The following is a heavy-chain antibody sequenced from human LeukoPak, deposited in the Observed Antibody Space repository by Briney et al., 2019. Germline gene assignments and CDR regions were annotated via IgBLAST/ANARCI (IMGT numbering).Heavy chain of an antibody. J-gene: IGHJ4*02. V-gene: IGHV3-23*01. CDR1: GFTFSSYA. Sequence: PGGSLRLSCAASGFTFSSYAMSWVRQAPGKGLEWVSAIRGSGGSTYYADSVKGRFTISRDNSKNTLYLQMNSLRAEDTAVYYCAKDYGRALIVGATTGDYWGQGTLVTVSS. D-gene: IGHD1-26*01. CDR2: IRGSGGST. CDR3: AKDYGRALIVGATTGDY.